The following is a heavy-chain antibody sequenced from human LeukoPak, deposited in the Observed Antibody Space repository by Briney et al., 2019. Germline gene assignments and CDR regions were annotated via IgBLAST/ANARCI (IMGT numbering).Heavy chain of an antibody. Sequence: SQTLSLTCTVSGGSISSGGYYWSWIRQHPGKGLEWIGYIYYSGSTYYNPSLKSRVTLSVDTSKNQFSLKLSSVTAADTAVYYCAREVPMTTVAHPLGPFDYWGQGTLFTVSS. J-gene: IGHJ4*02. CDR2: IYYSGST. D-gene: IGHD4-23*01. CDR1: GGSISSGGYY. V-gene: IGHV4-31*03. CDR3: AREVPMTTVAHPLGPFDY.